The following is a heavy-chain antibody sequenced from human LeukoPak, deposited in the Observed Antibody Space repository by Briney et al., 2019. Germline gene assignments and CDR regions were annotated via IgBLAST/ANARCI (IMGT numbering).Heavy chain of an antibody. CDR1: GFTVSDTH. D-gene: IGHD3-16*01. Sequence: GGSLRLSCAVSGFTVSDTHMSWVRQAPGEGLEWVSAMYTGGTAYYADSVTGRFTVSRDTSRNTLFLHMNSLRAEDTAVYYCAKDEATSGGGLASWGQGTLVIVSS. CDR3: AKDEATSGGGLAS. CDR2: MYTGGTA. V-gene: IGHV3-53*01. J-gene: IGHJ5*01.